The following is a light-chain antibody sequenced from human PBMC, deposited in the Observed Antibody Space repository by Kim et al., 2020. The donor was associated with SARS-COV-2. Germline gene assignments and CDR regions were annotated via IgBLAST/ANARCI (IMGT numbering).Light chain of an antibody. J-gene: IGLJ1*01. Sequence: QSALTQPPSASGSPGQSVTISCSGASSGFGGYGGYTYVSWYQQHPGNAPKLIIFEVTKRPSGVPNRFSGSKSGNTSFLPVSGLRAEDEADYYCTTHANSNYIFGTGTKVTVL. V-gene: IGLV2-8*01. CDR2: EVT. CDR3: TTHANSNYI. CDR1: SSGFGGYGGYTY.